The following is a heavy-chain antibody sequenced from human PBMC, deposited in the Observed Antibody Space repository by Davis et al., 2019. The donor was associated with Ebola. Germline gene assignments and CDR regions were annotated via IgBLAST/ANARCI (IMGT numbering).Heavy chain of an antibody. V-gene: IGHV5-51*01. Sequence: GESLKISCKGSGYSFTSYWIGWVRQMPGKGLEWMGNIYPGDSDTRYSPSFQGQVTISADKSISTAYLQWSSLKASDTAMYYCASGEGITIFGVALDYWGQGTLVTVSS. D-gene: IGHD3-3*01. CDR1: GYSFTSYW. CDR3: ASGEGITIFGVALDY. CDR2: IYPGDSDT. J-gene: IGHJ4*02.